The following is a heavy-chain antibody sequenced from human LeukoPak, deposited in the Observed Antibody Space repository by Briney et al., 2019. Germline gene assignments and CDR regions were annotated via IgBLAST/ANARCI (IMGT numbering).Heavy chain of an antibody. CDR1: GGSFGGYY. V-gene: IGHV4-34*01. D-gene: IGHD4/OR15-4a*01. J-gene: IGHJ4*02. CDR3: ARGGLTMRTFDY. CDR2: INHSGST. Sequence: SETLSLTCAVYGGSFGGYYWSWIRQPPGKGLEWIGEINHSGSTNYNPSLKSRVTISVDTSKNQFSLKLSSVTAADTAVYYCARGGLTMRTFDYWGQGTLVTVSS.